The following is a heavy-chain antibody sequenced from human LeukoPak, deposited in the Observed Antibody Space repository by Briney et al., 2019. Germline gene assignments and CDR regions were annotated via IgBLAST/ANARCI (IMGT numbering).Heavy chain of an antibody. CDR2: INPIFGTA. J-gene: IGHJ4*02. V-gene: IGHV1-69*01. CDR3: GRTPWYYDTSGYFYFDY. D-gene: IGHD3-22*01. CDR1: GGTFSSYA. Sequence: SVKVSCKASGGTFSSYAISWVRQAPGQGLEWMGGINPIFGTANYAQKFQGRVTITADESTSTAYIELSSLRSEDTVLYYCGRTPWYYDTSGYFYFDYWGQGTLVTVSS.